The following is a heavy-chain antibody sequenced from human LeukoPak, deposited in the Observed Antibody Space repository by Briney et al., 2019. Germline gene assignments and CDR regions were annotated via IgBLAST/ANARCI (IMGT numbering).Heavy chain of an antibody. J-gene: IGHJ6*02. V-gene: IGHV4-34*01. CDR1: GGSFSGYY. Sequence: SETLSLTCAVYGGSFSGYYWSWIRQPPGKGLEWIGEINHSGSTNYNPSLKSRVTISVDTSKNQFSLKLTSVTAADTAVYYCARGPLAAAGTLTYYYYGMDVWGQGTTFTVSS. CDR3: ARGPLAAAGTLTYYYYGMDV. D-gene: IGHD6-13*01. CDR2: INHSGST.